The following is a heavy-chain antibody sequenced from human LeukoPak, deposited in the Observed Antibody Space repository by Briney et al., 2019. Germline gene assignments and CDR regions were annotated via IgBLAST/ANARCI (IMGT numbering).Heavy chain of an antibody. V-gene: IGHV3-23*01. CDR1: GFTFSSYA. D-gene: IGHD6-13*01. CDR3: ARELRHSSSLDF. CDR2: VSGSGGGT. Sequence: GGSLRLSCAASGFTFSSYAMTWVRQAPGKGLEWVSAVSGSGGGTYYADSVKGRFTISRDNAENTLYLQTSSLRAEDTAVYYCARELRHSSSLDFWGQGTLVTVSS. J-gene: IGHJ4*02.